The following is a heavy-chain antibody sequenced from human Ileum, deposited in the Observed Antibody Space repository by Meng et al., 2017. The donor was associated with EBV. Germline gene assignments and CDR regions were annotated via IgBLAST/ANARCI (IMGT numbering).Heavy chain of an antibody. Sequence: QVHCVQVGAEVKQPGASGKVSCKASGFTFTDYVIQWVRQAPGQRPEWMGWIIVGTGRTEYSQNLQGRVTITWDTSASTAYMELSSLRSEDTAVYYCARDSVIAAGSYCDYWGQGALVTVSS. CDR3: ARDSVIAAGSYCDY. V-gene: IGHV1-3*01. CDR2: IIVGTGRT. CDR1: GFTFTDYV. J-gene: IGHJ4*02. D-gene: IGHD6-13*01.